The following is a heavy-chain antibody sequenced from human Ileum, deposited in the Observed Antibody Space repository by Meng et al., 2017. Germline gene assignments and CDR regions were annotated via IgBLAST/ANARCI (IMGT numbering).Heavy chain of an antibody. V-gene: IGHV3-74*01. D-gene: IGHD1-26*01. CDR3: ARGVSDRYGYFDL. Sequence: LVESGGVVVQPGQSLVRSCTTAAFSFNDSWMHWLRQAPVKGLVWVSRIKPDGPSGFYADSVRGRFTISRDNTGNTLYLQLNSLRDEDTAVYYCARGVSDRYGYFDLWGRGTLVTVSS. CDR2: IKPDGPSG. J-gene: IGHJ2*01. CDR1: AFSFNDSW.